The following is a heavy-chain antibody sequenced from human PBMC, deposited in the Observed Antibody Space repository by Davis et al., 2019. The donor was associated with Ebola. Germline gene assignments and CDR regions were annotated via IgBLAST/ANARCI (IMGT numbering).Heavy chain of an antibody. D-gene: IGHD3-16*01. CDR2: TYYSGFS. CDR3: ARNGHSANGGDMDI. CDR1: GGSSTPYH. V-gene: IGHV4-59*08. J-gene: IGHJ4*02. Sequence: SETLSLTCTVSGGSSTPYHCRCIPQHPWQGLEWIGYTYYSGFSNYTLSLKSRVTISVDTSKNQFSLKVSSVTAADTAVYFCARNGHSANGGDMDIWGQGALVTVSS.